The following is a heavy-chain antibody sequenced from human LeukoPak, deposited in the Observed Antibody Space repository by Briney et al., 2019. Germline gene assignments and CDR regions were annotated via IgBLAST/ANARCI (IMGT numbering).Heavy chain of an antibody. V-gene: IGHV1-8*01. CDR2: MNPNSGNT. CDR1: GYTFTSYD. CDR3: ARRLLMIWSATNWFDP. D-gene: IGHD3-16*01. J-gene: IGHJ5*02. Sequence: ASVKVSCKASGYTFTSYDINWVRQATGQGLEWMGWMNPNSGNTGYAQKFQGRVAMTRNTSISTAYMELSSLRSEDTAVYYCARRLLMIWSATNWFDPWGQGTLVTVSS.